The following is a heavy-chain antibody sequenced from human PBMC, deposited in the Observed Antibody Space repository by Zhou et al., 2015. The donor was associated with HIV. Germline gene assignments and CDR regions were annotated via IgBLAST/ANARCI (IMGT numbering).Heavy chain of an antibody. Sequence: QVQLVQSGAEVRKPGSSVKVSCKASGGTFSTYAITWVRQAPGQGLEWMGGIIPIFGTPNYAQKFQGRLTITADESTSTAYMELSSLRSEDTAVYYCARDRSYGYGKGYFDYWGQGTLVTVSS. CDR2: IIPIFGTP. CDR1: GGTFSTYA. J-gene: IGHJ4*02. V-gene: IGHV1-69*12. CDR3: ARDRSYGYGKGYFDY. D-gene: IGHD3-10*01.